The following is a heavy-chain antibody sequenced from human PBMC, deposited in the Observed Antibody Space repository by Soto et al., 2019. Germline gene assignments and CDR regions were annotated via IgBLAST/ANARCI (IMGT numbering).Heavy chain of an antibody. CDR1: GFTFSNAW. V-gene: IGHV3-15*01. CDR2: IKSKTDGGTT. J-gene: IGHJ4*02. Sequence: PGGSLRLSCAASGFTFSNAWMSWVRQAPGKGLEWVGRIKSKTDGGTTDYAAPVKGRFTISRDDSKNTLSLQMSSLRAEDTALYYCAKAPYSSSWPRFDYWGQGTLVTVSS. CDR3: AKAPYSSSWPRFDY. D-gene: IGHD6-13*01.